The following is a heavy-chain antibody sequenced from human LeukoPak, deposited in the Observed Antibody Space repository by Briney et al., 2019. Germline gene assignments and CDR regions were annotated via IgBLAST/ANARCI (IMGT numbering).Heavy chain of an antibody. D-gene: IGHD6-19*01. Sequence: GGSLRLSCSASGFTFSNYAMHWVRQAPGKGLEYVSAISSDGGGAYYADSVKGRFTISRDNSKNTLYLQMSRLRAADTALYYCVKPDSSGWLRYYFDYWGQGTLVTVSS. CDR3: VKPDSSGWLRYYFDY. CDR1: GFTFSNYA. CDR2: ISSDGGGA. J-gene: IGHJ4*02. V-gene: IGHV3-64D*06.